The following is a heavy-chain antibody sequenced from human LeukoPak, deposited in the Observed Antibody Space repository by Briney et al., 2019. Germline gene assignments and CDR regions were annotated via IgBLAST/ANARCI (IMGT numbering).Heavy chain of an antibody. Sequence: PSETLSLTCTVSGGSISSYYWSWVRQSPGMGLECIGYIHYTGSTNYNPSLKSRVTISVEMSKNQFSLKVSSVSAADTAVYYCARVASYSYNYMDVWGKGTTVTVSS. CDR3: ARVASYSYNYMDV. V-gene: IGHV4-59*12. CDR1: GGSISSYY. J-gene: IGHJ6*03. CDR2: IHYTGST.